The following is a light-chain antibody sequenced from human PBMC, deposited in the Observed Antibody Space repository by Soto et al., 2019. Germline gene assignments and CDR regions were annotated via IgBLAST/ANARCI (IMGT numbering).Light chain of an antibody. CDR3: SSYTSTSTLVV. CDR2: EVN. CDR1: SSDVGAYIY. V-gene: IGLV2-14*01. J-gene: IGLJ1*01. Sequence: QSALTQPASVSGSPGQSITISCGGTSSDVGAYIYVSWYQQYPGKAPKLIIYEVNNRPSGVSGRFSGSKSDTTAFLTISGLQAEDEADYYCSSYTSTSTLVVFGTGTKVTVL.